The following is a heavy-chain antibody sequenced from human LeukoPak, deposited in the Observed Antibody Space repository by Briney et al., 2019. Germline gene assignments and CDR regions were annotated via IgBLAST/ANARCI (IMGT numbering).Heavy chain of an antibody. D-gene: IGHD6-19*01. CDR2: ISSSSSYI. CDR1: GFTFSSYS. J-gene: IGHJ4*02. V-gene: IGHV3-21*01. Sequence: KSRGSLRLSCAASGFTFSSYSMNWVRQAPGKGLKWVSSISSSSSYIYYADSVKGRFTISRDNAKNSLYLQMNSLRAEDTAVYYCARDSGTSPGRLDYWGRGTLVTVSS. CDR3: ARDSGTSPGRLDY.